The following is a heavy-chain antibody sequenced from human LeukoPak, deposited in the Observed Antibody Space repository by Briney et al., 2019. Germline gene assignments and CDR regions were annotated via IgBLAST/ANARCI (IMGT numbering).Heavy chain of an antibody. Sequence: PGGSLRLSCAASGFTFSNYAMAWVRQAPGKGLEWVSGISTSGTVTYYADSVKSRFTISRDNSKNTLYLQMHSLRAEDTAVYFCAKGSLWGQGTMITVSS. V-gene: IGHV3-23*01. CDR1: GFTFSNYA. CDR2: ISTSGTVT. J-gene: IGHJ3*01. CDR3: AKGSL.